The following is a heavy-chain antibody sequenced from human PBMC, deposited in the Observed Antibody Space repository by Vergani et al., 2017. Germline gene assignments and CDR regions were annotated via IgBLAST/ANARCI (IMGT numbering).Heavy chain of an antibody. D-gene: IGHD3-9*01. Sequence: QVQVVQSGAEVKKSGASVKVSCKTSGYTFSNYYMHWVRQAPGQGLEWMGIINPSGGHTNYAQKFQGRVTMTRDTSTSTVYMELSSLRSEDTAIYYWARGEYGILSGYRYWGQGALVTVPA. J-gene: IGHJ4*02. CDR1: GYTFSNYY. V-gene: IGHV1-46*03. CDR3: ARGEYGILSGYRY. CDR2: INPSGGHT.